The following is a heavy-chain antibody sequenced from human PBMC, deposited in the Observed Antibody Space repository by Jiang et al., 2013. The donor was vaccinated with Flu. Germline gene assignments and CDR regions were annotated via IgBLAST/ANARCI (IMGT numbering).Heavy chain of an antibody. CDR3: ARVTGVRRDILTGRLDY. CDR2: ISAYNGNT. J-gene: IGHJ4*02. D-gene: IGHD3-9*01. Sequence: VKKPGASVKVSCKASGYTFTSYGISWVRQAPGQGLEWMGWISAYNGNTNYAQKLQGRVTMTTDTSTSTAYMELRSLRSDDTAVYYCARVTGVRRDILTGRLDYWGQGTLVTVSS. CDR1: GYTFTSYG. V-gene: IGHV1-18*01.